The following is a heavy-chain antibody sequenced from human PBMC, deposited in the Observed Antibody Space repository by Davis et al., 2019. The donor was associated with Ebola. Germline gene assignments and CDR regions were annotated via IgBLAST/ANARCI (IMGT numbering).Heavy chain of an antibody. CDR1: GLSFSTYS. V-gene: IGHV3-48*02. CDR2: ISSSSSSI. Sequence: GESLKISCADSGLSFSTYSMNWVRQAPGKGLEWVSYISSSSSSIHYADSVKGRFTISRDNAKNSLYLQMNSLRDEDTAVYYCAREAESYDILTVYAFDIWGQGTMVTVSS. CDR3: AREAESYDILTVYAFDI. D-gene: IGHD3-9*01. J-gene: IGHJ3*02.